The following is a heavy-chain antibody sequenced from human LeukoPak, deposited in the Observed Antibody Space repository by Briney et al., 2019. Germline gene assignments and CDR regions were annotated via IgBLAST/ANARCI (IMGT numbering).Heavy chain of an antibody. CDR3: ARELYYYGSGSLNWFDP. J-gene: IGHJ5*02. CDR2: INHSGST. V-gene: IGHV4-34*01. D-gene: IGHD3-10*01. Sequence: SETLSLTCAVYGGSFSGYYWSWIRQPPGKGLEWIGEINHSGSTNYNPSLKSRVTISVDTSKNQFSLKLSSVTAADTAVYYCARELYYYGSGSLNWFDPWGQGTLVTVSS. CDR1: GGSFSGYY.